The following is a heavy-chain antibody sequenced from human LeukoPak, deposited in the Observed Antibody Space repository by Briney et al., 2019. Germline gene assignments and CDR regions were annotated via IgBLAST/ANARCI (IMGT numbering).Heavy chain of an antibody. CDR2: ISRASSTK. J-gene: IGHJ4*02. CDR3: AKETLGYCSGGSCQGLNY. Sequence: GGSLRLSCTASGFTFSTYTMNWVRQAPGKGLEWISYISRASSTKYYADSVKGRFTISRDNAKNSLYLQMNSLRAEDTAIYYCAKETLGYCSGGSCQGLNYWGQGTLVTVSS. D-gene: IGHD2-15*01. V-gene: IGHV3-48*01. CDR1: GFTFSTYT.